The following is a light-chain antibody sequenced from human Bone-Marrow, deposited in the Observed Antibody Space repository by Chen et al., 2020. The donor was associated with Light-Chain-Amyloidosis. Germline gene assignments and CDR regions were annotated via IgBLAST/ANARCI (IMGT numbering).Light chain of an antibody. J-gene: IGLJ2*01. Sequence: QSVLTQPPSVSGAPGQRVTISCTGSSSNIGAGYDVHWYQQLPGTAPKLLIYGNSNRPSGVPDRFSGSKSGTSASLATTGLQAEDEADYYCQSYDSRLSGRGVFGGGTKLTVL. CDR2: GNS. CDR1: SSNIGAGYD. V-gene: IGLV1-40*01. CDR3: QSYDSRLSGRGV.